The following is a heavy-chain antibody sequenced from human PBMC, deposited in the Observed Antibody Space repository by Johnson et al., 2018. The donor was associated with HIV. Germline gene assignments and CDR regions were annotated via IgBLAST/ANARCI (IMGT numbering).Heavy chain of an antibody. V-gene: IGHV3-9*01. CDR1: GFTFDDYA. D-gene: IGHD7-27*01. CDR2: ISWNSGTI. J-gene: IGHJ3*02. CDR3: APLGDAFDI. Sequence: VQLVESGGGLVKPGGSLRLSCAASGFTFDDYAMHWVRQAPGKGLEWISGISWNSGTIGYADSVKGRFSISRDNAKNSLYLQRNSLRAEDTAVYYCAPLGDAFDIWGQGTMVTVSS.